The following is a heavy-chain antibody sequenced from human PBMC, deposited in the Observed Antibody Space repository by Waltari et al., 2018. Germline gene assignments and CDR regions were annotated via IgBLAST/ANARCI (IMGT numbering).Heavy chain of an antibody. Sequence: QVQLQESGPGLVKPSETLSLTCTVSGGSISSYYWSWIRQPAGKGLEWIGRIYTSGSTNYNPSLKSRVTMSVDTSKNQFCLKLSSVTAAETAVYYCARDLHRAEYGHAVDIWGQGTMVTVSS. CDR2: IYTSGST. V-gene: IGHV4-4*07. CDR1: GGSISSYY. CDR3: ARDLHRAEYGHAVDI. J-gene: IGHJ3*02. D-gene: IGHD2-2*01.